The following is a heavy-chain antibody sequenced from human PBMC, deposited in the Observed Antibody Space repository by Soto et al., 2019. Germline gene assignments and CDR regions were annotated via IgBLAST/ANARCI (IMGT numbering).Heavy chain of an antibody. Sequence: ASVKVSCKASGYTFTSYGFSWVRQAPGQGLEWVGWISANSGDTNSARKFQGRVTLTTDTSTGTAYMDLTSLRSDDTAVYYCARDFRGSCTGSSCIYFDYWGQGTQVTVS. V-gene: IGHV1-18*01. CDR2: ISANSGDT. CDR3: ARDFRGSCTGSSCIYFDY. D-gene: IGHD2-15*01. CDR1: GYTFTSYG. J-gene: IGHJ4*02.